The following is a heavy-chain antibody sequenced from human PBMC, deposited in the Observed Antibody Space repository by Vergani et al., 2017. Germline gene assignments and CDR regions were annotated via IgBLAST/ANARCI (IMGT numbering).Heavy chain of an antibody. J-gene: IGHJ3*02. CDR3: ARDVNGAYCGGDCYSGAGDAFDI. CDR2: IIPIFGTA. CDR1: GGTFSSYA. Sequence: QVQLVQSGAEVKKPGSSVKVSCKASGGTFSSYAISWVRQAPGQGLEWMGRIIPIFGTANYAQKFQGRVTITADESTSTAYMELSSLRSEDTAVYYCARDVNGAYCGGDCYSGAGDAFDIWGQGTKVTVTS. V-gene: IGHV1-69*13. D-gene: IGHD2-21*02.